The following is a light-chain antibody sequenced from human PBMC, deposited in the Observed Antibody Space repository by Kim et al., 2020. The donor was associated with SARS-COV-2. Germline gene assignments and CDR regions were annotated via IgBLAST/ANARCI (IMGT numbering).Light chain of an antibody. Sequence: QSITISCTGTSRDVGGYNSVSWYQQHPGKAPKLMIYDVSNRPSGVSNRFSGSKSGNTASLTISGLQAEDEADYYCISYTSSSTPVVFGGGTQLTVL. V-gene: IGLV2-14*03. CDR1: SRDVGGYNS. CDR2: DVS. CDR3: ISYTSSSTPVV. J-gene: IGLJ2*01.